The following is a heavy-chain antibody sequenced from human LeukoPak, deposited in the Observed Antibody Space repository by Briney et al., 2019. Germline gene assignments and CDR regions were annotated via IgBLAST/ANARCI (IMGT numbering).Heavy chain of an antibody. CDR1: GFTFSNFW. CDR2: IKQDGSEK. J-gene: IGHJ5*02. V-gene: IGHV3-7*01. D-gene: IGHD1-26*01. CDR3: ARDAANSGSYSNWFDP. Sequence: GGSLRLSCAASGFTFSNFWMHWVRQAPGKGLEWVANIKQDGSEKYYVDSVKGRFTISRDNAKNSLYLQMNSLRAEDTAVYYCARDAANSGSYSNWFDPWGQGTLVTVSS.